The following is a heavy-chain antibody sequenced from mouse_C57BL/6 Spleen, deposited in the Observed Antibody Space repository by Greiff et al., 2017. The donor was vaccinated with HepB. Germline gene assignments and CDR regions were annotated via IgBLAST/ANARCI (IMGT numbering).Heavy chain of an antibody. CDR1: YTFSRRVH. J-gene: IGHJ4*01. CDR2: GQGLEWIG. Sequence: QVQLQQSGPELARPWASVKISCQAFYTFSRRVHFAIRDTNYWMQWVKQRPGQGLEWIGAIYPGNGDTSYNQKFKGKATLTADKSSSTAYMQLSSLTCEVSAVYYCASAQATGKYYAMDYWGQGTSVTVSS. V-gene: IGHV1-87*01. D-gene: IGHD3-2*02. CDR3: CEVSAVYYCASAQATGKYYAMDY.